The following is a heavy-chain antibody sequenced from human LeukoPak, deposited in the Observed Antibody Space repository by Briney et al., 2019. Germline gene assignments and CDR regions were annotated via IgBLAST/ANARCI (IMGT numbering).Heavy chain of an antibody. CDR3: ANSARITIFGVVIGNSNFDY. Sequence: GGSLRLSCAASGFTFSSYAMHWVRQAPGKGLEWVAVISYDGSNKYYADSVKGRFTISRDNSKNTLYLQMNSLRAEDTAVYYCANSARITIFGVVIGNSNFDYWGQGTLVTVSS. D-gene: IGHD3-3*01. V-gene: IGHV3-30-3*01. CDR2: ISYDGSNK. J-gene: IGHJ4*02. CDR1: GFTFSSYA.